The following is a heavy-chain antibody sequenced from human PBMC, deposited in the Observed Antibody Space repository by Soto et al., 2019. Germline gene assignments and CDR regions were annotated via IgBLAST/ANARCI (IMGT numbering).Heavy chain of an antibody. CDR1: GFTFSSYW. CDR2: IKQDGSEK. CDR3: ARFYYDSSGYLPSPYYYYYGMDV. D-gene: IGHD3-22*01. Sequence: EVPLVESGGGLVQPGGSLRLSCAASGFTFSSYWMSWVRQAPGKGLEWVANIKQDGSEKYYVDSVKGRFTISRDNAKNSLYLQMNSLRAEDTVVYYCARFYYDSSGYLPSPYYYYYGMDVWGQGTTVTVSS. J-gene: IGHJ6*02. V-gene: IGHV3-7*04.